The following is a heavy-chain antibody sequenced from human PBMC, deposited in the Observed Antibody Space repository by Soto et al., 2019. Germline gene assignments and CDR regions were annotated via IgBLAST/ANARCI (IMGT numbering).Heavy chain of an antibody. Sequence: YTLSLTCAVSGYSISSGHSWGWIRQPPGKGLEWIGSIFHTGSTYYNPSLKSRVTLSVDTSKNQFSLKLSSVTAADTAVYFCATLPRLDGMDVWGQGTTVTVSS. CDR1: GYSISSGHS. CDR3: ATLPRLDGMDV. CDR2: IFHTGST. V-gene: IGHV4-38-2*01. D-gene: IGHD6-25*01. J-gene: IGHJ6*02.